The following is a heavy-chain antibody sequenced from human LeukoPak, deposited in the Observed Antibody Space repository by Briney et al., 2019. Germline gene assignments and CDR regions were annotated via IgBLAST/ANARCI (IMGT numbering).Heavy chain of an antibody. CDR3: ARVSDIVATDRYYYMDV. CDR2: IGSSGSTI. D-gene: IGHD5-12*01. J-gene: IGHJ6*03. CDR1: GFTFSDYY. Sequence: PGGSLRLSCAASGFTFSDYYMSWIHQAPGKGLEWVSCIGSSGSTIYYADSVKGRFTISRDNAKNSLYLQMNSLRAEDTAVYYCARVSDIVATDRYYYMDVWGKGTTVTVSS. V-gene: IGHV3-11*01.